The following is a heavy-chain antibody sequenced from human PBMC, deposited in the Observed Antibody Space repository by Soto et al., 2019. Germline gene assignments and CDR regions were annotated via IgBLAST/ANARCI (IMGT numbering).Heavy chain of an antibody. CDR2: IVVGSGNT. V-gene: IGHV1-58*01. J-gene: IGHJ5*02. CDR3: ARDRGPSSGYYPYWFDP. D-gene: IGHD3-22*01. CDR1: GFTFTSSA. Sequence: SVKVSCKASGFTFTSSAVQWVRQARGQRLEWIGWIVVGSGNTNYAQKFQERVTITRDMSTSTAYMELSSLRSEDTAVYYCARDRGPSSGYYPYWFDPWGQGTLLTVSS.